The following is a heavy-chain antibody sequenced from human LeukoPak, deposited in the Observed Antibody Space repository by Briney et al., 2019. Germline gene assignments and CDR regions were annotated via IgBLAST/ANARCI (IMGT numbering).Heavy chain of an antibody. J-gene: IGHJ5*02. CDR1: GGSFSGYY. Sequence: SETLSLTCAVYGGSFSGYYWSWIRQPPGKVLEWIGEINHSGSTNYNPSLKSRVTISVDTSENQFSLKLSSVTAADTAVYYCASLNSPRGRFEPWGQGTLVTVSS. CDR2: INHSGST. V-gene: IGHV4-34*01. D-gene: IGHD1-14*01. CDR3: ASLNSPRGRFEP.